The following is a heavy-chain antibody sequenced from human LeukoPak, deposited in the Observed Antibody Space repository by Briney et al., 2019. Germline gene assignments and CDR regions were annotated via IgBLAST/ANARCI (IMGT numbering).Heavy chain of an antibody. D-gene: IGHD6-19*01. V-gene: IGHV3-23*01. CDR3: AKAVAVALDY. CDR2: ISHSGRST. Sequence: GGSLRLSCAASGFIFSDFDMSWVRQAPGKGLEWVSAISHSGRSTYYADPVKGRFTTSRDNSKNTLYLEMNSLRADDTAVYYCAKAVAVALDYWGQGTLVTVSS. J-gene: IGHJ4*02. CDR1: GFIFSDFD.